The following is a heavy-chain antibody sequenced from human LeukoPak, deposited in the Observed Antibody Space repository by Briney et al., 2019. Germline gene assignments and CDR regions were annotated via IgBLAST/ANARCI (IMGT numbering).Heavy chain of an antibody. CDR1: GFTFSNYW. Sequence: GGSLRLSCVASGFTFSNYWMSWVRQAPGKGLEWVANIKEDGSEKYYVDSVKGRFTISRDNAKNSLYLQMNSLGAEDTAVYYCASTIATRYFDYWGQGTLVTVSS. CDR2: IKEDGSEK. D-gene: IGHD6-6*01. J-gene: IGHJ4*02. CDR3: ASTIATRYFDY. V-gene: IGHV3-7*03.